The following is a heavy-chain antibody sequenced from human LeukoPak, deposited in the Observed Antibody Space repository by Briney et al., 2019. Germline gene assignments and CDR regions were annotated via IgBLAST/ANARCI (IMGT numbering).Heavy chain of an antibody. V-gene: IGHV4-61*02. CDR1: GGSISSGSYY. CDR3: ARGLHGYSSGWYFDY. Sequence: SETLSLTCTVSGGSISSGSYYWSWIRQPAGKGLEWIGRIYTSGSTNYNPSLKSRVTISVDTSKNQFSLKLSSVTAADTAVYYCARGLHGYSSGWYFDYWGQGTLVTVSS. J-gene: IGHJ4*02. D-gene: IGHD6-19*01. CDR2: IYTSGST.